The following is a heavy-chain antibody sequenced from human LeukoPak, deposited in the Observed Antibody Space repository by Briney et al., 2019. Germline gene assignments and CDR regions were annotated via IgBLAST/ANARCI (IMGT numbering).Heavy chain of an antibody. CDR1: GGTFSSYA. Sequence: ASVKVSCKASGGTFSSYAISWVLQAPGQGLEWMGGIIPIFGTANYAQKFQGRVTITTDESTSTAYMELSSLRSEDTAVYYCARDRGTYDILTGYYYYYMDVWGKGTTVTVSS. CDR2: IIPIFGTA. D-gene: IGHD3-9*01. V-gene: IGHV1-69*05. J-gene: IGHJ6*03. CDR3: ARDRGTYDILTGYYYYYMDV.